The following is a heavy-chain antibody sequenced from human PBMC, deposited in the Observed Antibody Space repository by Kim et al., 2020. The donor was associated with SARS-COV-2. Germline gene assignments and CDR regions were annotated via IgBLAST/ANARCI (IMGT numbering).Heavy chain of an antibody. J-gene: IGHJ5*02. Sequence: QKCQGRVTITRDTSASTAYMELSSLRSEDTAVYYCARDPGSVGATSWFDPWGQGTLVTVSS. D-gene: IGHD1-26*01. V-gene: IGHV1-3*01. CDR3: ARDPGSVGATSWFDP.